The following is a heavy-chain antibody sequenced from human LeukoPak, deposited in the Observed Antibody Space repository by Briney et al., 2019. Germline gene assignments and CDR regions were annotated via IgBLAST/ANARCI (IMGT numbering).Heavy chain of an antibody. CDR2: ISSDGNNK. Sequence: GSLRLSCAASGFSFSTYGMHWVRQAPGKGLEWVALISSDGNNKYYADPVKGRFTISRDNSKNTLYLQMNSLRAEDTAVYYCARVFCDTTSCYNFDYWGQGTLVTVSS. D-gene: IGHD2-2*01. CDR1: GFSFSTYG. V-gene: IGHV3-30*03. CDR3: ARVFCDTTSCYNFDY. J-gene: IGHJ4*02.